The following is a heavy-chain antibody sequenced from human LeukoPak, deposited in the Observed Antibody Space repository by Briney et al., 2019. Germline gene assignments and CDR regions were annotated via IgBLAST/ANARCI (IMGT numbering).Heavy chain of an antibody. Sequence: PGASLRLSCAASGFTFSSYAMSWVRQAPGKGLEWVSAISGSGGSTYYADSVKGRFTISRDNSKNTLYLQMNSLRAEDTAVYYCAKDSKGMGGYLALRDYYFDYWGQGTLVTVSS. D-gene: IGHD1-26*01. J-gene: IGHJ4*02. CDR3: AKDSKGMGGYLALRDYYFDY. CDR1: GFTFSSYA. CDR2: ISGSGGST. V-gene: IGHV3-23*01.